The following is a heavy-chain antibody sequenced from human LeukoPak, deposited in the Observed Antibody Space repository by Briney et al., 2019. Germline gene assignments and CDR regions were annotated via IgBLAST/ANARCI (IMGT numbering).Heavy chain of an antibody. V-gene: IGHV3-23*01. CDR1: GFTFSNYA. Sequence: SGGSLRLSCAASGFTFSNYAMSWVRQAPGKGLEWVSVISGSGGSTYYAGSVKGRFTISRDNSKNTLYLQMNSLRAEDTAVYYCAKDHSSGYYYFDYWGQGTLVTVSS. CDR2: ISGSGGST. CDR3: AKDHSSGYYYFDY. D-gene: IGHD3-22*01. J-gene: IGHJ4*02.